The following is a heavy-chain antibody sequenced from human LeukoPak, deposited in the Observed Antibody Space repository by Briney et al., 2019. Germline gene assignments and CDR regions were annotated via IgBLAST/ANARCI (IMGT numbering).Heavy chain of an antibody. J-gene: IGHJ4*02. Sequence: GGSLRLSCAASGFTVSSNYMSWVRQAPGKGLEWVSVIYSGGSTYYADSVKGRFTISRDNAKNSLYLQMNSLRAEDTAVYYCARENYGGNRDFDYWGQGTLVTVSS. CDR1: GFTVSSNY. V-gene: IGHV3-53*05. CDR3: ARENYGGNRDFDY. D-gene: IGHD4-23*01. CDR2: IYSGGST.